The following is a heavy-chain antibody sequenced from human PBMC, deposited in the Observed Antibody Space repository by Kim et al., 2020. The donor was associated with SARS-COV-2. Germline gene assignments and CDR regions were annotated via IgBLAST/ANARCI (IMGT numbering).Heavy chain of an antibody. D-gene: IGHD3-10*01. J-gene: IGHJ4*02. CDR2: T. V-gene: IGHV3-53*01. CDR3: ARDHYYGSQSD. Sequence: TYYADSVKGRFTSSRDNSANTVFLQMTSLRAEDTAVYYCARDHYYGSQSDWGQGTLVTVSS.